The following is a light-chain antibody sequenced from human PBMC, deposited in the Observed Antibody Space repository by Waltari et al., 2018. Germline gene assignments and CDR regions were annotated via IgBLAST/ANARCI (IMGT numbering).Light chain of an antibody. CDR3: NSRDSSGNLLGV. J-gene: IGLJ3*02. Sequence: SSELTQDPVVSVALGQTVRITCQGDSLRKYYVSWYQQKPGQAPVVVMYGKNSRPSGIPDRFSGSSSGNTASLTITVAQAEDEADYYCNSRDSSGNLLGVFGGGTKLTVL. V-gene: IGLV3-19*01. CDR2: GKN. CDR1: SLRKYY.